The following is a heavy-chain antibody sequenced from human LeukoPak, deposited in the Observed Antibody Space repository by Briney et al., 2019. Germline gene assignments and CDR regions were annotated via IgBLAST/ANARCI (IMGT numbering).Heavy chain of an antibody. J-gene: IGHJ5*02. CDR2: IYHSGST. CDR1: GYSISSGYY. CDR3: ARQTTDCSSTSCYPNWFDP. D-gene: IGHD2-2*01. Sequence: PSETLSLTCAVSGYSISSGYYWGWIRQPPGKGLEWIGSIYHSGSTYYNPSLKSRVTISVDTSKNQFSLKLSSVTAADTAVYYCARQTTDCSSTSCYPNWFDPWGQGTLVTVSS. V-gene: IGHV4-38-2*01.